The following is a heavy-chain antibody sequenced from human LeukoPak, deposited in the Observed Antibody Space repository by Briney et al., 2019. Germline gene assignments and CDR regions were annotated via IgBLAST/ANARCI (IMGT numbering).Heavy chain of an antibody. V-gene: IGHV1-69*13. J-gene: IGHJ4*02. D-gene: IGHD3-10*01. CDR1: GGTFSSYA. Sequence: ASVKVSCKASGGTFSSYAISWVRQAPGQGLEWMGGIIPIFGTANYAQKFQGRVTITADESASTAYMELSSLRSEDTAVYYCARGPLWFGARGDYWGQGTLVTVSS. CDR3: ARGPLWFGARGDY. CDR2: IIPIFGTA.